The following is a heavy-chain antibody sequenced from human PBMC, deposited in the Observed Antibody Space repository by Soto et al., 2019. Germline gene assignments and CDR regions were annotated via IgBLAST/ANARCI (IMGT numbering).Heavy chain of an antibody. Sequence: ASVKVSCKASGYTFTSYGISWVRQAPGQGLEWMGWISAYNGNTNYAQKLQGRVTMTTDTSTSTAYMELRSLRSDDTAVYYCARVVTSNSSGFGDWFDPWGQGTLVTVSS. CDR1: GYTFTSYG. CDR3: ARVVTSNSSGFGDWFDP. J-gene: IGHJ5*02. D-gene: IGHD6-19*01. V-gene: IGHV1-18*01. CDR2: ISAYNGNT.